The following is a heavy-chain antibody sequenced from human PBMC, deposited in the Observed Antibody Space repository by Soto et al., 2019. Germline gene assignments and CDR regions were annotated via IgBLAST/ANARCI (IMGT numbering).Heavy chain of an antibody. D-gene: IGHD3-22*01. Sequence: SETLSLTCTVSGGSISRGGSYWSWVRQHPGKGLEWIGYIFYTGTTFNNPSLQSRINMSVDTSKNQFSLKLSSVTAADTAVYYCARYGYFDSSGHYAFDIWGQGTMVTVSS. CDR2: IFYTGTT. J-gene: IGHJ3*02. CDR3: ARYGYFDSSGHYAFDI. V-gene: IGHV4-31*03. CDR1: GGSISRGGSY.